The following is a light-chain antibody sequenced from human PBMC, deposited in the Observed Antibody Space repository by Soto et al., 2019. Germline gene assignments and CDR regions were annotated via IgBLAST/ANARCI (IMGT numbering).Light chain of an antibody. V-gene: IGKV3-15*01. Sequence: EIVMTQSPATLSVSPGERATLSCRASQRVSRNIAWYRQTPGQAPTLVIYGVSTRATGIPARFSGSGSGTEFTLTISSLQSEDLAVYYCQQYNNWPYTFGQGTKLEIK. CDR3: QQYNNWPYT. CDR2: GVS. J-gene: IGKJ2*01. CDR1: QRVSRN.